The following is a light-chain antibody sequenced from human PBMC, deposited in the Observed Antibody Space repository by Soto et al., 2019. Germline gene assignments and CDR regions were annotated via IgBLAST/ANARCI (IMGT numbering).Light chain of an antibody. CDR2: DAS. CDR3: PRYDSYPLT. Sequence: DIQMTQSPSTLSASVGDRVSITCRASQSIFTWLAWYQQTTGKATKVLIRDASTLESGVPSRFNDSGSGTDFTLTISSPEVEDCATYFCPRYDSYPLTFGGGTTLDI. V-gene: IGKV1-5*01. J-gene: IGKJ4*02. CDR1: QSIFTW.